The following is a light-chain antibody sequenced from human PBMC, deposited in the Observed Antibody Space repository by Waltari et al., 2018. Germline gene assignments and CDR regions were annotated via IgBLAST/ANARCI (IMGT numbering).Light chain of an antibody. V-gene: IGKV4-1*01. CDR2: WAS. Sequence: DIVMTQSPDSLAVSLGERATINCKSSQNVLYSSNNKNYLAGYQQKPGQPPKLLIYWASTRESGVPDRFSGNGSGTDFTLTISRLQAEDVAVYYCQQYYSFPVTFGGGTKVEIK. J-gene: IGKJ4*01. CDR1: QNVLYSSNNKNY. CDR3: QQYYSFPVT.